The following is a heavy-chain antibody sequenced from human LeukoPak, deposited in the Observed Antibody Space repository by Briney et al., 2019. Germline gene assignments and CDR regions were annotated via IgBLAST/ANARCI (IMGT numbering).Heavy chain of an antibody. V-gene: IGHV1-8*01. CDR1: GYTFTSYG. Sequence: GASVKVSCKASGYTFTSYGINWVRQATGQGLEWMGWMNPNSGDTGYVQKFQGRVTMTRSTSISTAYMELSSLRSEDTAIYYCARGGFGSGSHFDYWGQGTLVTVPS. CDR3: ARGGFGSGSHFDY. J-gene: IGHJ4*02. D-gene: IGHD3-10*01. CDR2: MNPNSGDT.